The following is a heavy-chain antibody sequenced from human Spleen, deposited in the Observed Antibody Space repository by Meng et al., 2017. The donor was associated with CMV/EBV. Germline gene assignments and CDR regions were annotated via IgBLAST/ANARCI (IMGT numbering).Heavy chain of an antibody. CDR3: TRAYDFWSGYYTGGVDY. CDR2: IRSKANSFAT. J-gene: IGHJ4*02. D-gene: IGHD3-3*01. CDR1: GFTFSGYA. V-gene: IGHV3-73*01. Sequence: GESLKISCAASGFTFSGYAMHWVRQASGKGLEWVARIRSKANSFATVYSASVRGRFIISRDDSKNTAYLQMNRLRTEDTAIYYCTRAYDFWSGYYTGGVDYWDQGTLVTVSS.